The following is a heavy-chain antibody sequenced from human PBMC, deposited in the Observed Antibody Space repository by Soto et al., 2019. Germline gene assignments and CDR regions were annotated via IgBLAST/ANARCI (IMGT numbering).Heavy chain of an antibody. D-gene: IGHD3-22*01. CDR1: GGSFSGYY. J-gene: IGHJ4*02. Sequence: QVQLQQWGAGLLKPSETLSLTCAVYGGSFSGYYWSWIRQPPGKGLEWIGEINHSGSTNYNPSLKSRITISVDTSKTHFARKLSSVTAADTAVYYCARGLTMIVVVITTTQGVDYFHYWGQGTLVPVSS. CDR2: INHSGST. V-gene: IGHV4-34*01. CDR3: ARGLTMIVVVITTTQGVDYFHY.